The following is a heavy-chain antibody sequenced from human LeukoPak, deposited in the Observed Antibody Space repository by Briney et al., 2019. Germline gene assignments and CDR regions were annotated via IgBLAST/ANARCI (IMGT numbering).Heavy chain of an antibody. CDR3: ARRFDYYYGMGV. CDR2: IYYSGST. J-gene: IGHJ6*02. Sequence: PSETLSLTCTVSGGSISSYYWSWIRQPPGKGLEWIGYIYYSGSTNYNPSLKSRVTISVDTSKNQFSLKLSSVTAADTAVYYCARRFDYYYGMGVWGQGTTVTVSS. V-gene: IGHV4-59*08. CDR1: GGSISSYY.